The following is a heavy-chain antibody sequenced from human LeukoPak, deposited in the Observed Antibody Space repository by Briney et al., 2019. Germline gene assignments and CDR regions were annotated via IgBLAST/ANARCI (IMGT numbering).Heavy chain of an antibody. V-gene: IGHV3-23*01. J-gene: IGHJ5*02. D-gene: IGHD3-3*01. CDR3: AKDGYDFWSAYQIDL. Sequence: GGSLRLSCAASGFTFSNYAMTWVRQAPGKGLEWVSAISGSDGSTYYSDSVTGRFTISRDNSKNTLYLQMTSLTPDDTAEQYCAKDGYDFWSAYQIDLWGQGTLVTVSS. CDR1: GFTFSNYA. CDR2: ISGSDGST.